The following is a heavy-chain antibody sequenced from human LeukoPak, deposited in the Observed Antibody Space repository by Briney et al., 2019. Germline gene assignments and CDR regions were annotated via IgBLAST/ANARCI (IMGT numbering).Heavy chain of an antibody. J-gene: IGHJ4*02. D-gene: IGHD3-22*01. V-gene: IGHV3-30*03. CDR1: GFTFSSYG. Sequence: GRSLRLSCAASGFTFSSYGMHWVRQAPGKGLEWVAVISYDGSNKYYADSVKGRFTISRDNAKNSLYLQMNSLRAEDTAVYYCASDCYDSTVRGRDWGQGTLVTVSS. CDR3: ASDCYDSTVRGRD. CDR2: ISYDGSNK.